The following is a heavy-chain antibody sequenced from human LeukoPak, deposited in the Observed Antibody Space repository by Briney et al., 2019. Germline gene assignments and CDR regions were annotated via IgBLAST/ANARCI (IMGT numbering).Heavy chain of an antibody. V-gene: IGHV3-48*04. J-gene: IGHJ4*02. D-gene: IGHD2-2*01. CDR1: GFTFSRYS. CDR3: ARSGTRYCSSTSCYYY. Sequence: GGSLRLSCAASGFTFSRYSMNWVRQAPGKGLEWVSYISRSGSTIYYADSVKGRFTISRDNAKNSLYLQMNSLRAEDTAVYYCARSGTRYCSSTSCYYYWGQGTLVTVSS. CDR2: ISRSGSTI.